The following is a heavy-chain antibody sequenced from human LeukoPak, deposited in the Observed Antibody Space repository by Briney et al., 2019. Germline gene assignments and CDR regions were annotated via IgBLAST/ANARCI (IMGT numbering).Heavy chain of an antibody. CDR1: GFSISSSSYY. D-gene: IGHD3-16*01. CDR3: ARERWGVMANFYYYYYMDV. CDR2: IYYSGST. Sequence: SETLSLTCTVSGFSISSSSYYWGWIRQPPGKGLEWIGSIYYSGSTYYNPSLKSRVTISVDTSRNQFSLKLSSVTAADTAVYYCARERWGVMANFYYYYYMDVWGKGTTVTVSS. J-gene: IGHJ6*03. V-gene: IGHV4-39*07.